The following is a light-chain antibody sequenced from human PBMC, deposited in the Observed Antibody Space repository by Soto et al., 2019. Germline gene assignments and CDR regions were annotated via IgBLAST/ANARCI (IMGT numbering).Light chain of an antibody. J-gene: IGKJ4*01. CDR3: QQYDNYPLT. V-gene: IGKV1-5*01. CDR1: QSVRSW. Sequence: DIQMTQSPATLSASVGDRVTITCRASQSVRSWLAWYQQKPGTAPKLLIFDASRLESGVPSRFSGSASGTDFTLTISSLKPDDFATYYCQQYDNYPLTLGGGTKVEIK. CDR2: DAS.